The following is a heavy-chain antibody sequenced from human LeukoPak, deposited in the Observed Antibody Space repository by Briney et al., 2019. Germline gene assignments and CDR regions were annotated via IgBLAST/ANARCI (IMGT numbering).Heavy chain of an antibody. CDR3: AKDKDGYNDY. V-gene: IGHV3-30*18. CDR1: GFTLSSYG. J-gene: IGHJ4*02. D-gene: IGHD5-24*01. CDR2: ISYGGSNK. Sequence: GGSLRLSCAASGFTLSSYGMHWVRQAPGKGLEWVAFISYGGSNKYYADSVNGRFTISRDNSKNTLYLQMNSLRAEDTAVYYCAKDKDGYNDYWGQGTLVTVSS.